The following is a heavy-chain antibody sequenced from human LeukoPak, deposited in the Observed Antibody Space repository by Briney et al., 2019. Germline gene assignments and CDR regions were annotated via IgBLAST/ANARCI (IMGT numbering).Heavy chain of an antibody. V-gene: IGHV1-2*02. CDR2: INPNSGGT. CDR3: ARDGPYYDFWSGYYRPYYYMDV. D-gene: IGHD3-3*01. CDR1: GYTFTGYY. Sequence: ASVKVSCKASGYTFTGYYMHWVRQALGQGLEWMGWINPNSGGTNYAQKFQGRVTMTRDTSISTAYMELSRLRSDDTAVYYCARDGPYYDFWSGYYRPYYYMDVWGKGTTVTVSS. J-gene: IGHJ6*03.